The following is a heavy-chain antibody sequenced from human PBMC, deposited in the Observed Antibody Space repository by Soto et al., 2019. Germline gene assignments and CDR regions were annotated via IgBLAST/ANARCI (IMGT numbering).Heavy chain of an antibody. CDR3: ARSRRVATHIDY. CDR1: GFTFSSYG. CDR2: IWYDGSNK. J-gene: IGHJ4*02. D-gene: IGHD5-12*01. V-gene: IGHV3-33*01. Sequence: GGSLRLSCAASGFTFSSYGMHWVRQAPGKGLEWVAVIWYDGSNKYYADSVKGRFTISRDNSKNTLYLQMNSLRAEDTAVYYCARSRRVATHIDYWGQGTLVTV.